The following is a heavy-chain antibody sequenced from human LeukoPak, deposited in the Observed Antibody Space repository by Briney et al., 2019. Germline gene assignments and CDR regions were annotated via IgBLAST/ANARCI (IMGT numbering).Heavy chain of an antibody. V-gene: IGHV3-23*01. Sequence: GGSLRLPCAASGFTFSSYAMSWVRQAAGKGLEWVSGISGSGSRTYYADSVKGRFTISRDNSKNTVYLQMNSLRAEDTAVYYCAKLPTYHYDSSGYYYFEYWGQGTLVTVSS. CDR1: GFTFSSYA. CDR3: AKLPTYHYDSSGYYYFEY. J-gene: IGHJ4*02. D-gene: IGHD3-22*01. CDR2: ISGSGSRT.